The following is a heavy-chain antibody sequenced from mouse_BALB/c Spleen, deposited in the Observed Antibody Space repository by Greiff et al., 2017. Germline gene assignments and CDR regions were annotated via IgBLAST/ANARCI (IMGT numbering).Heavy chain of an antibody. CDR2: INPYNGGT. CDR3: ARRYDGYYYAMDY. Sequence: DVKLQESGPELVKPGASMKISCKASGYSFTGYTMNWVKQSHGKNLEWIGLINPYNGGTSYNQKFKGKATLTVDKSSSTAYMELLSLTSEDSAVYYCARRYDGYYYAMDYWGQGTSVTVSS. CDR1: GYSFTGYT. V-gene: IGHV1-18*01. D-gene: IGHD2-3*01. J-gene: IGHJ4*01.